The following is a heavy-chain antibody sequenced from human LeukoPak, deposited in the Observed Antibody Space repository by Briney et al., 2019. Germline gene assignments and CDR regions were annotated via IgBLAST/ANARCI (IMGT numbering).Heavy chain of an antibody. Sequence: GESLKISCKGAGYNFTSYWTGWVRQMPGKGLEWMGIIFPGDSDTSYSPSFQGQVSISAEKYISTAYLQWSSLKASDTALYYCASRKKGMATAGFDYWGQGTLVTVSS. CDR3: ASRKKGMATAGFDY. CDR1: GYNFTSYW. J-gene: IGHJ4*02. CDR2: IFPGDSDT. D-gene: IGHD5-24*01. V-gene: IGHV5-51*01.